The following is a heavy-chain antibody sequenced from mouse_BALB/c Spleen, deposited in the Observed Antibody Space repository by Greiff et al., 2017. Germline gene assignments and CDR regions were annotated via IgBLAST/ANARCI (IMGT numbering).Heavy chain of an antibody. D-gene: IGHD1-1*01. Sequence: EVKLVESGGGLVKPGGSLRLSCAASGFTFSSYAMSWVRQTPEKRLEWVASISSGGSTYYPDSVKGRFTISRDNARNILYLQMSSLRSEDTAMYYCARIGYYGSSSYAMDYWGQGTSVTVSS. CDR2: ISSGGST. CDR1: GFTFSSYA. J-gene: IGHJ4*01. V-gene: IGHV5-6-5*01. CDR3: ARIGYYGSSSYAMDY.